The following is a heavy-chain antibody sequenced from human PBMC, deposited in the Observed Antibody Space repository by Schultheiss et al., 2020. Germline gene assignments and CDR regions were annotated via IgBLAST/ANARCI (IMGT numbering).Heavy chain of an antibody. CDR3: ANGGGGYDSSGYLVDY. Sequence: AVKGSCKASGGTFSSYAISWVRQAPGQGLEWMGGIIPIFGTANYAQKFQGRVTITADESTSTAYMELSSLRSEDTAVYYCANGGGGYDSSGYLVDYWGPGTLVTVSS. D-gene: IGHD3-22*01. V-gene: IGHV1-69*01. CDR2: IIPIFGTA. CDR1: GGTFSSYA. J-gene: IGHJ4*02.